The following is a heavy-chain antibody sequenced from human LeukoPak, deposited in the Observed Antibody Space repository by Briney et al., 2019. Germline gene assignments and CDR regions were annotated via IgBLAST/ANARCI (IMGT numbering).Heavy chain of an antibody. J-gene: IGHJ4*02. CDR3: ARVLVGATWDFDY. Sequence: SETLSLTCTVSGGSISSYYWSWIRQPPGKGLEWIGYIYYSGSTNYNPSLKSRVTISVDTSKNQFSLKLSSVTAADTAVYYCARVLVGATWDFDYWGQGTLVTVSS. CDR2: IYYSGST. CDR1: GGSISSYY. D-gene: IGHD1-26*01. V-gene: IGHV4-59*12.